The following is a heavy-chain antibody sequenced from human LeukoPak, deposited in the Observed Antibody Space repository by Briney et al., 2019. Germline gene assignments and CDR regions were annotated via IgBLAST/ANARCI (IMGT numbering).Heavy chain of an antibody. J-gene: IGHJ4*02. V-gene: IGHV3-33*08. D-gene: IGHD6-13*01. CDR3: ARGPPSAAAGILDY. CDR2: IWPDGTTK. Sequence: PGRSLRLSCAASGFTFSSYGMHWVRQAPGKGLEWVAVIWPDGTTKYYADSIKGRFTISRDNSKNTLYLQMNSLTAEDTAVYYCARGPPSAAAGILDYWGQGTLVTVSS. CDR1: GFTFSSYG.